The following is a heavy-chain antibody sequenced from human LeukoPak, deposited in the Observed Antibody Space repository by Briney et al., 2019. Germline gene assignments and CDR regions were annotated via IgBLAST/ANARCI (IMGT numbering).Heavy chain of an antibody. CDR2: MNPYSGNT. J-gene: IGHJ4*02. D-gene: IGHD3-10*01. CDR3: ARSGTGDERIGVDY. CDR1: GYTFTNYD. V-gene: IGHV1-8*03. Sequence: ASVKVSCKASGYTFTNYDINWVRQANGQGLEWMGWMNPYSGNTGYAENFQGRVTITRDTSISTAYLELSSLRSEDTAMYYCARSGTGDERIGVDYWGQGTLVTVSS.